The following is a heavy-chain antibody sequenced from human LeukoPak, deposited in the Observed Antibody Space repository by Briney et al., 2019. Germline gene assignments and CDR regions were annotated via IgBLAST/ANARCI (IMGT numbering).Heavy chain of an antibody. CDR3: ARSSNRYCSSTSCYTNWFDP. Sequence: SQTLSLTCAVSGGSISSGGYSWSWIRQPPGKGLEWIVYIYHSGSTYYNPSLKSRVTISVDRSKNQFSLKLSSVTAADTAVYYCARSSNRYCSSTSCYTNWFDPWGQGTLVTVSS. D-gene: IGHD2-2*02. J-gene: IGHJ5*02. V-gene: IGHV4-30-2*01. CDR2: IYHSGST. CDR1: GGSISSGGYS.